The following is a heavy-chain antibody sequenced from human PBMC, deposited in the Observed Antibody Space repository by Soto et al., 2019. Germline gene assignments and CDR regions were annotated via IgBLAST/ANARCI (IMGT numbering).Heavy chain of an antibody. CDR2: VCPGGRT. Sequence: QVGLQQWGAGLVGPSETLSLTCAVYGGSFNNYCWSWIRQPPGKGLEWIGEVCPGGRTNYSPTLKGGVSSAVEGYKNHSSQRLACVTVADTAVYYCARGDYGQYDAYNWFDPWGQGNLVIVAP. V-gene: IGHV4-34*02. CDR3: ARGDYGQYDAYNWFDP. CDR1: GGSFNNYC. D-gene: IGHD3-10*01. J-gene: IGHJ5*02.